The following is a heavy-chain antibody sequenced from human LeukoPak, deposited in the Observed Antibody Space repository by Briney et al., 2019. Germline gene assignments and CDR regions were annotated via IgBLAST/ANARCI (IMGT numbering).Heavy chain of an antibody. Sequence: GASVKVSCKVSGYTLTELSMHWVRQAPGKGLEWMGGFDPEDGETIYAQKFQGRVTITADESTSTAYMELSSLRSEDTAVYYCAREKGVYGMDVWGQGTTVTVSS. D-gene: IGHD3-16*01. V-gene: IGHV1-24*01. CDR2: FDPEDGET. J-gene: IGHJ6*02. CDR3: AREKGVYGMDV. CDR1: GYTLTELS.